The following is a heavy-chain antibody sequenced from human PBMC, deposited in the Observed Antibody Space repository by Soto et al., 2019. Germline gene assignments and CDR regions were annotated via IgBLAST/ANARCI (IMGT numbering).Heavy chain of an antibody. J-gene: IGHJ6*02. CDR1: GGSISSGDYY. Sequence: KPSETLSLTCTVSGGSISSGDYYWSWIRQPPGKGLEWIGYIYYSGSTYYNPSLKSRVTISVDTSKNQFSLKLSPVTAADTAVYYCARVPYYYDSSGYSRNYYYYGMDVWGQGTTVTVSS. D-gene: IGHD3-22*01. CDR2: IYYSGST. CDR3: ARVPYYYDSSGYSRNYYYYGMDV. V-gene: IGHV4-30-4*01.